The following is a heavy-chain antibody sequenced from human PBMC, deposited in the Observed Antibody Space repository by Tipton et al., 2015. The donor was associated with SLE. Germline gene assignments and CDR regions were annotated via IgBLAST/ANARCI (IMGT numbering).Heavy chain of an antibody. CDR3: GRGRGGGPRGDYFDY. CDR2: ISTFSVNP. J-gene: IGHJ4*02. Sequence: QLVQSGGEVKKPGASVKVSCKASGYSFASYGIAWVRQAPGQGLEWMGWISTFSVNPNYAQKFQDRLIMTTDTSTSTAYMELRSLRSEDPAVYYCGRGRGGGPRGDYFDYWGQGTLVTVSS. D-gene: IGHD3-10*01. V-gene: IGHV1-18*01. CDR1: GYSFASYG.